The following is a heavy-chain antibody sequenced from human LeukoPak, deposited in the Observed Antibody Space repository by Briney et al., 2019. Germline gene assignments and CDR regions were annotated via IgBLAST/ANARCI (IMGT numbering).Heavy chain of an antibody. J-gene: IGHJ3*02. CDR1: GYSISSGYY. D-gene: IGHD4-17*01. CDR2: IYHSGST. Sequence: SETLSLTCTVSGYSISSGYYWGWIRQPPGKGLEWIGSIYHSGSTYYNPSLKSRVTISVDTSKNQFSLKLSSVTAADTAVYYCARGSTTVTLFDIWGQGTMVTVSS. V-gene: IGHV4-38-2*02. CDR3: ARGSTTVTLFDI.